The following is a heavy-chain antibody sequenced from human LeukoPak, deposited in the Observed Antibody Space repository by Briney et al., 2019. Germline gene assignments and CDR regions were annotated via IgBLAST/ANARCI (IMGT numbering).Heavy chain of an antibody. CDR3: AKDRLWFGEKHLDY. J-gene: IGHJ4*02. V-gene: IGHV3-30*18. D-gene: IGHD3-10*01. CDR1: GFTFNNYG. Sequence: PGKSLRLSCAASGFTFNNYGMHWVRQAPGKGLEWVAVISTDGNYKHSADSVEGRFNISRDNSKNALYLQMNSLRVEDTAVYYCAKDRLWFGEKHLDYWGQGTPVTVSS. CDR2: ISTDGNYK.